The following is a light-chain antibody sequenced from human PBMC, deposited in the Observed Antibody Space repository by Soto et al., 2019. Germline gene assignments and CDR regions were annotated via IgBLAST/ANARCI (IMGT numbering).Light chain of an antibody. CDR1: LSLLWTNHKNY. Sequence: DIVMTQWPDSLAVSLGGRATINCKFSLSLLWTNHKNYLAWYQHKPGHPPKLLIYWASNRASGVPDRFSGSGSGTDFTLTISNLQAEDVAVYYCQQYYTTPLTFGGGTKVEIK. V-gene: IGKV4-1*01. CDR3: QQYYTTPLT. CDR2: WAS. J-gene: IGKJ4*01.